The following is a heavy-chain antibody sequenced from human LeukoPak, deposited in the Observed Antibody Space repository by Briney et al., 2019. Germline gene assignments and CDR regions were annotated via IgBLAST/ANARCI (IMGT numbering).Heavy chain of an antibody. J-gene: IGHJ4*02. CDR2: INPNSGGT. V-gene: IGHV1-2*02. CDR1: GYTFTGYY. Sequence: ASVKVSCKASGYTFTGYYMHWVRQAPGQGLEWMGWINPNSGGTNYAQKFQGRVTMTRDTSISTAYMELSRLRSDDTAVYCCARDGTYYDSSGSVDYWGQGTLVTVSS. CDR3: ARDGTYYDSSGSVDY. D-gene: IGHD3-22*01.